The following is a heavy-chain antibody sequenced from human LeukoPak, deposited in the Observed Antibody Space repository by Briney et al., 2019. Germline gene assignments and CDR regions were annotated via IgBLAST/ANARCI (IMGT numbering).Heavy chain of an antibody. J-gene: IGHJ4*02. CDR3: ARTAGTFDY. V-gene: IGHV3-7*03. CDR2: IKQDGSEK. D-gene: IGHD6-13*01. CDR1: GFTFRSYW. Sequence: GGSLRLSCAASGFTFRSYWMRWVRQAPGKGLEWVANIKQDGSEKNYVDSVKGRFTISRDNAKNSLYLQMNSLRAEDTAVYYCARTAGTFDYWGQGTLVTVSS.